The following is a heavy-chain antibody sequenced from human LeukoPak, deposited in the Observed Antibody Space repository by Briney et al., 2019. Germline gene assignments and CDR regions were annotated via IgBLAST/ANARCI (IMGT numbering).Heavy chain of an antibody. Sequence: SSETLSLTCAVYGGSFSGYYWNWIRQPPGKGLEWIGEINHSGSTNYNPSLKSRVTISVDTSKNQFSLKLSSVTAADTAVYYCARGRRSGWFDPWGQGTLVTVSS. CDR3: ARGRRSGWFDP. CDR1: GGSFSGYY. V-gene: IGHV4-34*01. J-gene: IGHJ5*02. CDR2: INHSGST. D-gene: IGHD2-15*01.